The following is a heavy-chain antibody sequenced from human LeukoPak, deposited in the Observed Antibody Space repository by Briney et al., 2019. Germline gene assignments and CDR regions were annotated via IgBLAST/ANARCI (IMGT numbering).Heavy chain of an antibody. CDR2: ISGSGGST. CDR1: GFTVSSNY. CDR3: AKDPLGKWELPQFDY. J-gene: IGHJ4*02. V-gene: IGHV3-23*01. D-gene: IGHD1-26*01. Sequence: HPGGSLRLSCAASGFTVSSNYMSWVRQAPGKGLEWVSAISGSGGSTYYADSVKGRFTISRDNSKNTLYLQMNSLRAEDTAVYYCAKDPLGKWELPQFDYWGQGTLVTVSS.